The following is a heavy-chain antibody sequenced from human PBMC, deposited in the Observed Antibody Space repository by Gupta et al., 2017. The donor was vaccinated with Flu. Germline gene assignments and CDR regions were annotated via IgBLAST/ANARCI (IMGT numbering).Heavy chain of an antibody. J-gene: IGHJ5*02. CDR3: ANWYYYDSSGSYPGES. CDR2: TFYPGST. D-gene: IGHD3-22*01. V-gene: IGHV4-39*01. Sequence: QAPETGLEWIGATFYPGSTYYNPSLSSRVTIAVDTSKDQVSLTITSVTAADTAVYYCANWYYYDSSGSYPGESCVQGILVTVSS.